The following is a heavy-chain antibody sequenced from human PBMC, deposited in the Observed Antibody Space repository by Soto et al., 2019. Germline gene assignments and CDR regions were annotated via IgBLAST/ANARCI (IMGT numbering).Heavy chain of an antibody. J-gene: IGHJ6*02. CDR2: ISYDGSNK. CDR1: GFTFSSYA. D-gene: IGHD4-17*01. Sequence: GGSLRLSCAASGFTFSSYAMHWVRQAPGKGLEWVAVISYDGSNKYYADSVKGRFTISRDNSKNTLYLQMNSLRAEDTAVYYCARDEDYGGNPALNYYYGMDVWGQGTTVTVSS. V-gene: IGHV3-30-3*01. CDR3: ARDEDYGGNPALNYYYGMDV.